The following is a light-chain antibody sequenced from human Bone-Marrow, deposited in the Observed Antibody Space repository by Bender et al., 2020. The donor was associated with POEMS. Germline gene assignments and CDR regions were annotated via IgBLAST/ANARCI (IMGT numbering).Light chain of an antibody. CDR2: DVS. V-gene: IGLV2-11*01. CDR3: CSSAGTWV. CDR1: SSDIGGYNY. Sequence: QSVLTQPPSASGSPGQSVTISCTGTSSDIGGYNYVSWYQQHPGKAPKLMLYDVSKRPSGVPNRFSASKSGSSASLAISGLQSEDAADYYCCSSAGTWVFGGGTKLTVL. J-gene: IGLJ3*02.